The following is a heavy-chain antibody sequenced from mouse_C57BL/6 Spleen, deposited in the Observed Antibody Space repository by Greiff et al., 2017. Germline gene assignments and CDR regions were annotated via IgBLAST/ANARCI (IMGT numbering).Heavy chain of an antibody. J-gene: IGHJ4*01. V-gene: IGHV5-9*01. CDR1: GFTFSSYT. Sequence: EVHLVESGGGLVKPGGSLKLSCAASGFTFSSYTMSWVRQTPEKRLEWVATISGGGGNTYYPDSVKGRFTISRDNAKNTLYLQMSSLRSEDTALYYCARRGEAMDYWGQGTSVTVSS. CDR2: ISGGGGNT. CDR3: ARRGEAMDY.